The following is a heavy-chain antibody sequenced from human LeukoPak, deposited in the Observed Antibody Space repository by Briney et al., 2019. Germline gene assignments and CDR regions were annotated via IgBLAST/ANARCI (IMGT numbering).Heavy chain of an antibody. J-gene: IGHJ3*02. V-gene: IGHV4-59*01. CDR3: ARDEYYYDSSGRPSSAFDI. CDR1: GGSISSYY. D-gene: IGHD3-22*01. Sequence: PSETLSLTCTVSGGSISSYYWSWIRQPPGKGLEWIGYIYYSGSTNYNPSLKSRVTISVDMSKNQFSLKLSSVTAADTAVYYCARDEYYYDSSGRPSSAFDIWGQGTMVTVSS. CDR2: IYYSGST.